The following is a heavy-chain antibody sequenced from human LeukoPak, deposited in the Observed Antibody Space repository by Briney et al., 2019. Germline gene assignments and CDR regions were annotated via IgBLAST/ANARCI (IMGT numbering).Heavy chain of an antibody. CDR1: GFTFSSYE. Sequence: GGSLRLSCVASGFTFSSYEMNWVRQAPGKGLEWVANIKQDGSEKYYVDSVKGRFTISRDNAKNSLYLQMNSLRAEDTAVYYCARDYGFDYWGQGTLVTVSS. CDR3: ARDYGFDY. D-gene: IGHD3-16*01. J-gene: IGHJ4*02. CDR2: IKQDGSEK. V-gene: IGHV3-7*03.